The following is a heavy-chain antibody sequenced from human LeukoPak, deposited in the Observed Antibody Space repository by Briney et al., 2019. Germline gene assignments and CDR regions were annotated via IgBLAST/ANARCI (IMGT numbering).Heavy chain of an antibody. J-gene: IGHJ3*02. CDR2: IYSGGSA. V-gene: IGHV3-53*01. CDR3: ARVRYCSSTTCRGAFDI. Sequence: GGSLRLSFAASGFTFISNYMSWFRQAPGRGLGGVSVIYSGGSAYNADSVKGRFTISRDNSKNTLFLQMNSLKTEDTAVYYCARVRYCSSTTCRGAFDIWGQGTMVTVSS. D-gene: IGHD2-2*01. CDR1: GFTFISNY.